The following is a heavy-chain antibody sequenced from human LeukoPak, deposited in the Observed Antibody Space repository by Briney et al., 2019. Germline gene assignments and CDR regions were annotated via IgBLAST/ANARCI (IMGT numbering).Heavy chain of an antibody. D-gene: IGHD6-19*01. Sequence: SETLSLTCTVSGGSISGSSYYWGWIRQPPGKGLEWIGGIYYSGSTYYNPSLKSQVTISVDTSKNQFSLKLSSVTAADTAVYYCARGEQWLMYYFDYWGQGTLVTVSS. CDR2: IYYSGST. V-gene: IGHV4-39*01. CDR1: GGSISGSSYY. CDR3: ARGEQWLMYYFDY. J-gene: IGHJ4*02.